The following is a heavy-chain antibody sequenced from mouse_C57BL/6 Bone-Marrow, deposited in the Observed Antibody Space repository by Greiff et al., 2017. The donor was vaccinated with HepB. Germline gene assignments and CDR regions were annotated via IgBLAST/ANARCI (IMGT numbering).Heavy chain of an antibody. V-gene: IGHV6-3*01. CDR1: GFTFSNYW. Sequence: LQQSGGGLVQPGGSMKLSCVASGFTFSNYWMNWVRQSPEKGLEWVAQIRLKSDNYATHYAESVKGRFTISRDDSKSSVYLQMNNLRAEDTGIYYCTYYDYDQTAWFAYWGQGTLVTVSA. J-gene: IGHJ3*01. CDR3: TYYDYDQTAWFAY. CDR2: IRLKSDNYAT. D-gene: IGHD2-4*01.